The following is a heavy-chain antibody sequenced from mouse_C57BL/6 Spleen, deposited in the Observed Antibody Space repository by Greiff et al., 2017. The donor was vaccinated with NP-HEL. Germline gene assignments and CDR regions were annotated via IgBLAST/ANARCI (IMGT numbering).Heavy chain of an antibody. J-gene: IGHJ4*01. D-gene: IGHD1-1*01. Sequence: EVQRVESGGGLVKPGGSLKLSCAASGFTFSDYGMHWVRQAPEKGLEWVAYISSGSSTIYYADTVKGRFTISRDNAKNTLFLQMTSLRSEDTAMYYCARPVYGSSYGAMDYWGQGTSVTVSS. CDR3: ARPVYGSSYGAMDY. CDR2: ISSGSSTI. V-gene: IGHV5-17*01. CDR1: GFTFSDYG.